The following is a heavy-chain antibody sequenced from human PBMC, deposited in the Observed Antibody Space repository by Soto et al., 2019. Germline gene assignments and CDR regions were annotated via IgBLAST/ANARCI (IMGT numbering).Heavy chain of an antibody. J-gene: IGHJ3*02. CDR3: ARDVGSCSGGSCYDAFDI. CDR2: IKEDGSEK. Sequence: GGSLRLSCAASGFTFSSYWMTWVRQAPGKGLEWVANIKEDGSEKHYVDSVKGRFTISRGNAKNSLYLQMDSLKAEDTAVYYCARDVGSCSGGSCYDAFDIWGQGTMVTVSS. CDR1: GFTFSSYW. D-gene: IGHD2-15*01. V-gene: IGHV3-7*01.